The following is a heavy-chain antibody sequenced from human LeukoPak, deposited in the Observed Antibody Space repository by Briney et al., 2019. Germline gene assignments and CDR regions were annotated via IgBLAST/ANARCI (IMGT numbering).Heavy chain of an antibody. J-gene: IGHJ4*02. Sequence: SETLSLTCTVSGGSFSSHYWTWIRQSAGKGLEWLGRIYTSGTTHFNPSCESRLSMPVDTSKAQFSLKLTSVTAADTAVYYCARGSHSGASFFSFWGQGTLVTVS. CDR3: ARGSHSGASFFSF. CDR1: GGSFSSHY. D-gene: IGHD1-26*01. V-gene: IGHV4-4*07. CDR2: IYTSGTT.